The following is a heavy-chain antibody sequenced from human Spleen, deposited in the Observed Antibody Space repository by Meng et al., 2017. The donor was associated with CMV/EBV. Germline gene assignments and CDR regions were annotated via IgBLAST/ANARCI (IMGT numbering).Heavy chain of an antibody. CDR2: ISYDGTKK. J-gene: IGHJ3*02. CDR3: ARDGLVVIAIRDAFDI. Sequence: GESLKISCTASGFTFSSDAMHWVRQAPGKGLEWVAVISYDGTKKYYADSVKGRFTISRDNSKNTLYLQMNSLRAEDTAVYYCARDGLVVIAIRDAFDIWGQGTMVTVSS. V-gene: IGHV3-30-3*01. D-gene: IGHD2-21*01. CDR1: GFTFSSDA.